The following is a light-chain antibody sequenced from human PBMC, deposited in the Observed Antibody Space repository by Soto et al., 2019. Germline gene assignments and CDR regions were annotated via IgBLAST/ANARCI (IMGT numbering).Light chain of an antibody. CDR1: QSVSSSY. V-gene: IGKV3-20*01. CDR3: QQYNLWPRT. Sequence: IVCTQSPGTLSLSQGERATLSCRASQSVSSSYLAWYQQKPGQAPRLLIYGASSRATGIPARFSGSGSGTEFTLTISSLQPEDFAVYYCQQYNLWPRTFGQGTKVDIK. CDR2: GAS. J-gene: IGKJ1*01.